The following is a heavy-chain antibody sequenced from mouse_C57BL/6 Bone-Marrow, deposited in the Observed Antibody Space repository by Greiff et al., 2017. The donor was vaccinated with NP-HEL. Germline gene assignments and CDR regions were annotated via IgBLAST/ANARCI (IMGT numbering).Heavy chain of an antibody. Sequence: VQLQQSGPELVKPGASVKISCKASGYTFTDYYMNWVKQSHGKSLEWIGDINPNNGGTSYNQKFKGKATLTVDKSSSTAYMELRSLTSEDSAVYYGARGGYYWYFDVWGTGTTVTVSS. CDR3: ARGGYYWYFDV. CDR1: GYTFTDYY. CDR2: INPNNGGT. V-gene: IGHV1-26*01. J-gene: IGHJ1*03. D-gene: IGHD2-2*01.